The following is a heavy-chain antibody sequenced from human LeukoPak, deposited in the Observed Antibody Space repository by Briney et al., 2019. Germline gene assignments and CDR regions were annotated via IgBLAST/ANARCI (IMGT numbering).Heavy chain of an antibody. Sequence: GGSLRLSCAASGFTFSSYEMNWVRQAPGKGLEWVSYVSSVGSTVYYADSVEGRFTISRDNAKNSLYLQMNSLRAEDTAVYYCASLRGSGSHYVAPNTLDDWGQGTLVTVSS. CDR3: ASLRGSGSHYVAPNTLDD. D-gene: IGHD1-26*01. CDR1: GFTFSSYE. V-gene: IGHV3-48*03. J-gene: IGHJ4*02. CDR2: VSSVGSTV.